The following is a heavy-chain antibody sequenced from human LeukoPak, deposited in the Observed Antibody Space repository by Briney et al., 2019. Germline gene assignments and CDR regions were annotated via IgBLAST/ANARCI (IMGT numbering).Heavy chain of an antibody. CDR3: ARRGREYYDFWSGYYMDV. Sequence: GASVNVSFKSSGYTFTSYDINWVRQATGQGLEWMGWMNPNSGNTGYGQKFQVRVTLTRNTSISTHYMELSSLRSEDTAVYYCARRGREYYDFWSGYYMDVWGKGTTVTVSS. D-gene: IGHD3-3*01. CDR1: GYTFTSYD. V-gene: IGHV1-8*01. J-gene: IGHJ6*03. CDR2: MNPNSGNT.